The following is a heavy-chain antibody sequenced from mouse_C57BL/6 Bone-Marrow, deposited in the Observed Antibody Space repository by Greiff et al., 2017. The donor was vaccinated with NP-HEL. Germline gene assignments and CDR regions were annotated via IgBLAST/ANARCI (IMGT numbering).Heavy chain of an antibody. V-gene: IGHV6-6*01. Sequence: EVKVEESGGGLVQPGGSMKLSCAASGFTFSDAWMDWVRQSPETGLEWVAEIRNKANNHATYYAESVQGRFTISRDDSKSSVYLQMNSLRAEDTGIYYCTKQRDFAYWGQGTLVTVSA. CDR1: GFTFSDAW. CDR2: IRNKANNHAT. CDR3: TKQRDFAY. J-gene: IGHJ3*01.